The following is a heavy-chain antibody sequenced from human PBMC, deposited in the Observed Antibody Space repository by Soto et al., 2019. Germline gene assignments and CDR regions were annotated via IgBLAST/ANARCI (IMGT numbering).Heavy chain of an antibody. CDR1: GFSLSTSGVG. CDR2: LYWDDDK. V-gene: IGHV2-5*02. Sequence: QITLKESGPTLVKPTQTLTLTCTFSGFSLSTSGVGVGWIRQPAGKALEWLALLYWDDDKRYSPSLNSRLTITKDTSKNQVVLTMTNMDPVDTATYYCTHAMLYCTGGSCTTWFDYWGQGTLVTVSS. J-gene: IGHJ4*02. D-gene: IGHD2-15*01. CDR3: THAMLYCTGGSCTTWFDY.